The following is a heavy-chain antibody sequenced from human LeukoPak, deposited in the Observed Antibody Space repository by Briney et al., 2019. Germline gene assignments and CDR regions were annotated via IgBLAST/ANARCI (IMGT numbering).Heavy chain of an antibody. D-gene: IGHD5-18*01. V-gene: IGHV1-69*05. CDR1: GGTFSSYA. CDR3: ARDTRGYSYAFDY. CDR2: IIPIFGTA. J-gene: IGHJ4*02. Sequence: SVKVSCEASGGTFSSYAISWVRQAPGQGLEWMGGIIPIFGTANYAQKFQGRVTITTDESTSTAYMELSSLRSEDTAVYYCARDTRGYSYAFDYWGQGTLVTVSS.